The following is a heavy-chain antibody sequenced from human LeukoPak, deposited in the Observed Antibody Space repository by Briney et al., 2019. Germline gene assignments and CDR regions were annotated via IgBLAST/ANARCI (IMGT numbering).Heavy chain of an antibody. CDR2: INHSGST. J-gene: IGHJ3*02. Sequence: SETLSLTCTVSGGSISSYYWSWIRQPPGKGLEWIGEINHSGSTNYNPSLESRVTISVDTSKNQFSLKLSSVTAADTAVYYCARGNYYDSSTYYRAFDIWGQGTMVTVSS. V-gene: IGHV4-34*01. CDR3: ARGNYYDSSTYYRAFDI. CDR1: GGSISSYY. D-gene: IGHD3-22*01.